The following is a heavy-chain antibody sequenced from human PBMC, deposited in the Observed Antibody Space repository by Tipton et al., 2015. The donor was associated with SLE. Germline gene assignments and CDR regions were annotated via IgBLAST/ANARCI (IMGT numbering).Heavy chain of an antibody. CDR1: GFTFSSYG. CDR3: AKGIISSGGGALDY. D-gene: IGHD6-25*01. J-gene: IGHJ4*02. Sequence: SLRLSCAASGFTFSSYGMHWVRQAPGKGLEWVAVIWYDGSNKYYADSVKGRFTISRDNSKNTLYLQMNSLRAEDTAVYYCAKGIISSGGGALDYWGQGTLVTVSS. V-gene: IGHV3-33*06. CDR2: IWYDGSNK.